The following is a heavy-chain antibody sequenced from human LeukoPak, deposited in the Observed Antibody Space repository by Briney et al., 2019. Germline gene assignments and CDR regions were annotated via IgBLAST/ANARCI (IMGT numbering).Heavy chain of an antibody. CDR3: ARVYSYYDFWSGSNWFDP. CDR1: GYTFTIYD. CDR2: MNPNSGNT. Sequence: ASVKVSFKASGYTFTIYDINWVRQAPGQGLEWMGWMNPNSGNTGYAQKFQGRVTMSRNTSISTAYMELSSLRSEDTAVYYCARVYSYYDFWSGSNWFDPWGQGTLVTVSS. J-gene: IGHJ5*02. V-gene: IGHV1-8*01. D-gene: IGHD3-3*01.